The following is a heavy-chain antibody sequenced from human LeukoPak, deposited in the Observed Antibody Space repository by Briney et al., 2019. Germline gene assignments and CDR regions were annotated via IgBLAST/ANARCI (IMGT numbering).Heavy chain of an antibody. Sequence: GGSLRLSCAASGFTFSRDSMNWVRQAPGKGLEWVSYINGGGSPIFYADSVRGRFTISRDNAKNSLYLQMNSLRAEDTAVYYCAKDRVPRGIAAAGADAFDIWGQGTMVTVSS. J-gene: IGHJ3*02. CDR1: GFTFSRDS. V-gene: IGHV3-48*04. D-gene: IGHD6-13*01. CDR3: AKDRVPRGIAAAGADAFDI. CDR2: INGGGSPI.